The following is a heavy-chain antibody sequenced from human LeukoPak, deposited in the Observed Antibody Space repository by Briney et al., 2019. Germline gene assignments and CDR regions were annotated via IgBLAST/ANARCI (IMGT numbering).Heavy chain of an antibody. J-gene: IGHJ4*02. V-gene: IGHV4-59*01. CDR2: VFYSGST. CDR3: ARGTRRYYDGSGYYYGEFDY. Sequence: KASETLSLTCTVSGDSIKNYFWTWIRQSPGKGLEWIGYVFYSGSTSYNPSLRSRLTMSVDTSKSQFSLNLKSVTAADTAVYYCARGTRRYYDGSGYYYGEFDYWGQGILVTVSS. D-gene: IGHD3-22*01. CDR1: GDSIKNYF.